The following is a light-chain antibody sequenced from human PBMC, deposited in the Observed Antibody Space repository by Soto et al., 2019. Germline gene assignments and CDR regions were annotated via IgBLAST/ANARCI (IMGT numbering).Light chain of an antibody. J-gene: IGKJ1*01. V-gene: IGKV3-11*01. CDR2: DAS. CDR1: QSVSSY. CDR3: QQRSNWPPST. Sequence: IELTQSPAALSLSQGERVPLSCRASQSVSSYLAWYQQKPGQAPRLLIYDASNRATGIPARLSGSGSGTDFTLTISSLEPEDFAVYYCQQRSNWPPSTFGQGTKVDIK.